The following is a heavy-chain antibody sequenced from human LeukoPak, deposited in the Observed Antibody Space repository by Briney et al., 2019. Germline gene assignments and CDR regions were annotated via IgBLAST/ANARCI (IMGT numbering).Heavy chain of an antibody. D-gene: IGHD6-13*01. V-gene: IGHV3-21*01. CDR3: ARDKAAAGWYVY. Sequence: GGSLRLSCAASGFTFTTYSMSWVRQALGKGLEWVSSISSSSSYIFYADSVKGRFTISRDNAKNSLYLQMNSMRAEDTAVYYCARDKAAAGWYVYWGQGTLVTVSS. CDR2: ISSSSSYI. CDR1: GFTFTTYS. J-gene: IGHJ4*02.